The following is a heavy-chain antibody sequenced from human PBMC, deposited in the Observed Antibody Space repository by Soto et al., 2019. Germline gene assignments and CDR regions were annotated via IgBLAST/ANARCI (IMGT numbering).Heavy chain of an antibody. V-gene: IGHV5-51*01. J-gene: IGHJ5*01. CDR2: IYPHDSET. CDR1: GDRFAGNW. Sequence: GEALKISCRGSGDRFAGNWIGWVRQLPGKGLEWMGIIYPHDSETKYSPSFQGQVTISVDKSISTAYLQWSGLKASDSAMYYCADGGSFGVGEADNWFATWGTGTLVTVSS. D-gene: IGHD3-3*01. CDR3: ADGGSFGVGEADNWFAT.